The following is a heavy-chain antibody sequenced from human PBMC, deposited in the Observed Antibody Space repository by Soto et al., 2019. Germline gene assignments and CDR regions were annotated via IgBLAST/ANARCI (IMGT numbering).Heavy chain of an antibody. CDR3: AKDGDPIDYYYYGMDV. CDR2: ISGSGGST. Sequence: ASGFTFSSYAMSWVRQAPGKGLEWVSAISGSGGSTYYADSVKGRFTISRDNSKNTLYLQMNSLRAEDTAVYYCAKDGDPIDYYYYGMDVWGQGTTVTVSS. V-gene: IGHV3-23*01. D-gene: IGHD2-21*02. J-gene: IGHJ6*02. CDR1: GFTFSSYA.